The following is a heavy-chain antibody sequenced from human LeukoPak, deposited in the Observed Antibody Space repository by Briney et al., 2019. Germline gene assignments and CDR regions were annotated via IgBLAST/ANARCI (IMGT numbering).Heavy chain of an antibody. Sequence: GGSLRLSCAASGFTFSSYAMHWVRQAPGKGLEYVSAISSNGGSTYYANSVRGRFTISRDNSKNTLHLQMGSLRAEDMAVYYCARSSSSNPNMDVWGKGTTVTVSS. CDR3: ARSSSSNPNMDV. D-gene: IGHD6-6*01. CDR1: GFTFSSYA. V-gene: IGHV3-64*01. J-gene: IGHJ6*03. CDR2: ISSNGGST.